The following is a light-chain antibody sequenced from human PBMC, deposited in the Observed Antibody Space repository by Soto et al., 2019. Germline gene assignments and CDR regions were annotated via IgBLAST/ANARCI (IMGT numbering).Light chain of an antibody. J-gene: IGLJ1*01. CDR3: SSYTSSSTLGV. Sequence: QSVLTQPASVSGSPGQSITISCTGTSSDGGGYNYVSWYQQHPGKAPKLMIYDVSNRPSGVSNRFSGSKSGNTASLTISGLQAEDEADYYCSSYTSSSTLGVFGTGTKVTV. V-gene: IGLV2-14*01. CDR1: SSDGGGYNY. CDR2: DVS.